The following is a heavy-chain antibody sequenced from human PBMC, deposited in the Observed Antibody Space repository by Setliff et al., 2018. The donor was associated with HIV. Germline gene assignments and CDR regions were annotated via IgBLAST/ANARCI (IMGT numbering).Heavy chain of an antibody. D-gene: IGHD3-22*01. CDR3: ARATSPRPMIRGGWFDP. CDR2: INHSGST. Sequence: SETLSLTCAVYGGSLSGYHWSWIRQSPEKGLEWIEEINHSGSTNYNPSLKSRVTMSVDTSKNQFSLKLRSVTVADTATYYCARATSPRPMIRGGWFDPWGQGILVTVSS. V-gene: IGHV4-34*01. J-gene: IGHJ5*02. CDR1: GGSLSGYH.